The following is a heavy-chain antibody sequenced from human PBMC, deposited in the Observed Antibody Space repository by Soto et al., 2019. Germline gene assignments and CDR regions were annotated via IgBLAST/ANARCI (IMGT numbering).Heavy chain of an antibody. V-gene: IGHV1-18*01. CDR1: GYTFTSYG. J-gene: IGHJ4*02. Sequence: ASVKVSCKASGYTFTSYGISWVRQAPGQGLEWMRWISAYNGNTNYAQKLQGRVTMTTDTSTSTAYMELRSLRSDDTAGDYCARGGYCSGGGCYTTKFRDYWGRGTLV. CDR2: ISAYNGNT. D-gene: IGHD2-15*01. CDR3: ARGGYCSGGGCYTTKFRDY.